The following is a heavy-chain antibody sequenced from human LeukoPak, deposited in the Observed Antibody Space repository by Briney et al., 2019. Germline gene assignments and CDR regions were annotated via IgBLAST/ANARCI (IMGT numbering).Heavy chain of an antibody. V-gene: IGHV2-5*02. Sequence: ESGPTLVEPTETLTLTCTFSGFSLASSGVGVGWIRQSPGKALEWLALIYWDNDERYSPSLRSRLTITKDTSKKQVVLTMTYMEPVDTATYYRAHRLAGNSNVWLGGYFNYWGQGILVAVS. CDR3: AHRLAGNSNVWLGGYFNY. CDR2: IYWDNDE. J-gene: IGHJ4*02. CDR1: GFSLASSGVG. D-gene: IGHD3-16*01.